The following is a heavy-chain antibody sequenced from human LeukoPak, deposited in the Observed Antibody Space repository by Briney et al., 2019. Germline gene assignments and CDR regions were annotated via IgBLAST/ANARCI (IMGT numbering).Heavy chain of an antibody. V-gene: IGHV3-13*01. D-gene: IGHD1-26*01. CDR3: ARDQGGATSFDWFDP. J-gene: IGHJ5*02. Sequence: GGSLRLSCAASGFTFSSYDMHWVRQATGKGLEWVSAIGTAGDTYYPGSVKGRFTISRENAKNSLYLQMNSLRAGDTAVYYCARDQGGATSFDWFDPWGQGTLVTVSS. CDR1: GFTFSSYD. CDR2: IGTAGDT.